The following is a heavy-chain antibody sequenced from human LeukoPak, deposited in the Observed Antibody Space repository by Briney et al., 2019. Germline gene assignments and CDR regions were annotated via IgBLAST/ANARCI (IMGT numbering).Heavy chain of an antibody. Sequence: GGSLRLSCAASGFTFNDAWMSWVRQAPGKGLEWVGRIKSEITGGTTDYAAPVKGRFTISRDDSKNMLYLQMNSLKTEDTAVYYCTTGPLGPSLAARPIPPYYFDYWGQGTLVTVSS. CDR3: TTGPLGPSLAARPIPPYYFDY. V-gene: IGHV3-15*01. CDR1: GFTFNDAW. D-gene: IGHD6-6*01. CDR2: IKSEITGGTT. J-gene: IGHJ4*02.